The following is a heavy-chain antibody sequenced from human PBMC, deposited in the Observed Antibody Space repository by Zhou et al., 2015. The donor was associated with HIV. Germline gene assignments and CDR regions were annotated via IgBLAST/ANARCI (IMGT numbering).Heavy chain of an antibody. Sequence: QVQLVQSGAEVKKPGSSVKVSCKASGGTFSSYAISWVRQAPGQGLEWMGGIIPIFGTANYAQKFQGRVTITADESTSTAYMELSSLRSEDTAVYYCAQGIPQNEFSPRIDYGMDVWGQGTTVTVSS. J-gene: IGHJ6*02. D-gene: IGHD2/OR15-2a*01. CDR2: IIPIFGTA. CDR3: AQGIPQNEFSPRIDYGMDV. V-gene: IGHV1-69*01. CDR1: GGTFSSYA.